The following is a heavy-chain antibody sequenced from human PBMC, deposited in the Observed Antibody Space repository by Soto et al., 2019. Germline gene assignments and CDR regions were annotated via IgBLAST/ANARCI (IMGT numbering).Heavy chain of an antibody. CDR1: GFTFSSYA. CDR2: ISGSGSNT. J-gene: IGHJ3*02. CDR3: APHVSCSGGSCQYDAFAI. V-gene: IGHV3-23*01. Sequence: GGSLRLSCAASGFTFSSYAMSWVRQAPGKGLEWVSAISGSGSNTYYADSVKGRFTISRDTSENTLYLQMNSLGAEDTAAYYCAPHVSCSGGSCQYDAFAIRGQGTMGTGSS. D-gene: IGHD2-15*01.